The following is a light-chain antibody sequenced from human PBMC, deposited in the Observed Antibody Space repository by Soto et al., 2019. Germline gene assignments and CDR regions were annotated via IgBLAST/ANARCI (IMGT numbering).Light chain of an antibody. V-gene: IGKV1-39*01. CDR3: QQSYGTPWT. Sequence: DIQMTQSPSSLSASVGDRVIITCRASQSISSYLNWYQQKPGTAPKLLIYAASTLHIGVPSRFSGSGSGTDFTLTISNLHPEDFATYSCQQSYGTPWTFGQGTKVEIK. CDR2: AAS. CDR1: QSISSY. J-gene: IGKJ1*01.